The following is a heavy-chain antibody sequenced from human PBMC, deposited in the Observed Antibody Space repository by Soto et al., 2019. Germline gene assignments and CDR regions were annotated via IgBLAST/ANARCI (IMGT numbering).Heavy chain of an antibody. CDR1: GGSISSSSYY. D-gene: IGHD3-22*01. CDR3: ARSRYYRNWFDP. J-gene: IGHJ5*02. CDR2: IYYSGST. V-gene: IGHV4-31*03. Sequence: SETLSLTCTVSGGSISSSSYYWSWIRQHPGKGLEWIGYIYYSGSTYYNPSLKSRVTISVDTSKNQFSLKLSSVTAADTAVYYCARSRYYRNWFDPWGQGTLVTVSS.